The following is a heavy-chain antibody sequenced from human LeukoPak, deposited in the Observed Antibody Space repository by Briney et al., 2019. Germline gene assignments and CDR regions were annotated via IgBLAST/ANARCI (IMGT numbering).Heavy chain of an antibody. Sequence: PSETLSLTCTVSGASINTYGWGWIRQPPGKGLEWIGYIYYSGSPNYNPSLMSRVSISVDTSKNQFSLKLTSVTAADTAVYYCARLQYEYRYGAYYYYYMDVWGKGTTVTVSS. CDR2: IYYSGSP. CDR1: GASINTYG. V-gene: IGHV4-59*08. J-gene: IGHJ6*03. CDR3: ARLQYEYRYGAYYYYYMDV. D-gene: IGHD5-18*01.